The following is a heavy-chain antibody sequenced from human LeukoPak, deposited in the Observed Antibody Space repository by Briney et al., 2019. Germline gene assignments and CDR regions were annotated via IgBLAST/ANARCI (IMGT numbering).Heavy chain of an antibody. CDR3: ARDEAYAFDI. J-gene: IGHJ3*02. CDR1: GFTFSSSE. V-gene: IGHV3-48*03. Sequence: PGGSLRLSCAASGFTFSSSEMNWVRQAPGKGLAWISYISSRGRTMFYADSVKGRFIISRDNAKNSLYLQMNSLRDEDTAVYYCARDEAYAFDIWGQGTMVTVSS. CDR2: ISSRGRTM.